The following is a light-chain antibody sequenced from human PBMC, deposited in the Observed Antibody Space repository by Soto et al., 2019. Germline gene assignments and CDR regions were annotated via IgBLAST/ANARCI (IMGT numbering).Light chain of an antibody. CDR1: QSISSY. Sequence: DIQMTQSPSSLSASVGDRVTITCRASQSISSYLNWYQHKPGKAPKLLIYDASNLETGVPSRFSGSGSGSHFTFTISSLQPEDFATYYCQHYETFPLTFGGGTKVDIK. V-gene: IGKV1-33*01. J-gene: IGKJ4*01. CDR3: QHYETFPLT. CDR2: DAS.